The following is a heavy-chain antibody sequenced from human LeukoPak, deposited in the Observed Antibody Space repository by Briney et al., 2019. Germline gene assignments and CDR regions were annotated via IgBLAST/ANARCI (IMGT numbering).Heavy chain of an antibody. CDR3: AKWYSSGWYASFDY. D-gene: IGHD6-19*01. CDR2: ISGSGSST. V-gene: IGHV3-23*01. J-gene: IGHJ4*02. Sequence: GGSLRLSSAASGFTFSNYGMSWVRQAPGKGLEWVSAISGSGSSTYYADSVKGRFTISRDNSKNTLYLQMNSLRAEDTAVYYCAKWYSSGWYASFDYWGQGTLVTVSS. CDR1: GFTFSNYG.